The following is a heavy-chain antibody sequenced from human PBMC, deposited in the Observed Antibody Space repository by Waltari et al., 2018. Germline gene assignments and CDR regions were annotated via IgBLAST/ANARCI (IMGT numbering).Heavy chain of an antibody. CDR3: ARGRWEWLLPLDY. Sequence: EVQLLESGGGLVQPGGSLSLSCAASGFTISRYAMNWVRRAPGKGLEWVSGSVGSGGVTYYANSVKGRFTISRDNAKNTLYLQMNSLRAEDTAVYYCARGRWEWLLPLDYWGQGTLVTVSS. CDR2: SVGSGGVT. D-gene: IGHD3-3*01. V-gene: IGHV3-23*01. J-gene: IGHJ4*02. CDR1: GFTISRYA.